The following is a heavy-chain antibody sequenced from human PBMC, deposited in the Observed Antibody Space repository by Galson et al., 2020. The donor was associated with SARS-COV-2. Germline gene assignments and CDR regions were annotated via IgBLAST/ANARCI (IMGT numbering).Heavy chain of an antibody. J-gene: IGHJ4*02. CDR2: VNHSGST. CDR3: ARGLDGTGRFNGWDY. CDR1: GGSFSGYF. D-gene: IGHD2-8*02. V-gene: IGHV4-34*01. Sequence: SETLSLSCAVYGGSFSGYFWSWIRQPPGNGLEWNGEVNHSGSTNYNPSLKSRVTISVDTSKNQFSLKLSSVTAADTAVYYCARGLDGTGRFNGWDYWGQGTLVTVSS.